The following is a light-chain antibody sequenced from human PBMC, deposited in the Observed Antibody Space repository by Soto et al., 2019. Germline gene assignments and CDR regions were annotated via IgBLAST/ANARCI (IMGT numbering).Light chain of an antibody. V-gene: IGKV1-39*01. CDR2: AAS. CDR3: QQYYSSIT. CDR1: QSISSY. Sequence: DIQMTQSPSSLSASVGDRVTITWRASQSISSYLNWYQQKPGKAPKLLIYAASSLQSGVPSRFSGSGSGTDFTLTISRLEPEDVADYYCQQYYSSITFGQGTRLEIK. J-gene: IGKJ5*01.